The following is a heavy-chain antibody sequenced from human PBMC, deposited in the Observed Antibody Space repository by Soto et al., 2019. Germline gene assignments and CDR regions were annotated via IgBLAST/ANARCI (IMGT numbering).Heavy chain of an antibody. CDR1: GYPFADYH. CDR3: ERVKGPNNLFDP. CDR2: INPNRGGT. J-gene: IGHJ5*02. Sequence: ASVKVSCKASGYPFADYHIHWLRQAPGQGLEWMGWINPNRGGTIYAEKFQGRVTMTRDTSISTAYMDLSSLASDDTAIYFCERVKGPNNLFDPWGQGTPVTVSS. V-gene: IGHV1-2*02.